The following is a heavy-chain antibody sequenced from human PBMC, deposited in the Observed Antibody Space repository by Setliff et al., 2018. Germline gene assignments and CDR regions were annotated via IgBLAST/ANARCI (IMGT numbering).Heavy chain of an antibody. CDR1: GDTFSSYA. CDR3: ARADYIRYFYMDA. V-gene: IGHV1-69*05. Sequence: SVKVSCKASGDTFSSYAINWVRQAPGQGLEWMGGIIPIFGPANYAQKVQGRLTITTVGSTSTAYMELSSLRSEYTAVYYCARADYIRYFYMDAWGKGTTVTVSS. D-gene: IGHD4-4*01. J-gene: IGHJ6*03. CDR2: IIPIFGPA.